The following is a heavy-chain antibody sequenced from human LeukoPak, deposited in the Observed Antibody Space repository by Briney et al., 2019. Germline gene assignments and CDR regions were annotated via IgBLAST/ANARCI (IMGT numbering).Heavy chain of an antibody. J-gene: IGHJ3*02. CDR1: GFTFSGYG. CDR3: AKDSSIVPAAISAFDI. CDR2: ISYDGSNK. D-gene: IGHD2-2*02. V-gene: IGHV3-30*18. Sequence: GGSLRLSCAASGFTFSGYGMHWVRQAPGKGLEWVAVISYDGSNKYYADSVKGRFTISRDNSKNTLYLQMNSLRAEDTAVYYCAKDSSIVPAAISAFDIWGQGTMVTVSS.